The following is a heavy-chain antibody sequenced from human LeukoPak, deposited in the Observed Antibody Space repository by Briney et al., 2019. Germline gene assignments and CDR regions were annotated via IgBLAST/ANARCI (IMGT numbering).Heavy chain of an antibody. V-gene: IGHV3-23*01. CDR1: GFTFSTYA. J-gene: IGHJ4*02. CDR2: INGRGVST. D-gene: IGHD3-22*01. CDR3: AREAYYDCSGSLDF. Sequence: GGSLRLSCAASGFTFSTYAMSWVRQAPGKGLEWVSCINGRGVSTYYAESVKGRFTISRGNSKNTLYLQKSSLRADDTAIYYCAREAYYDCSGSLDFWGQGTVVSVSS.